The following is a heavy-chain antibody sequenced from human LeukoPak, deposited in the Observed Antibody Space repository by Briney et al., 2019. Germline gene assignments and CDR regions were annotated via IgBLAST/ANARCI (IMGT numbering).Heavy chain of an antibody. CDR1: GFTFSSYW. CDR2: IEKDGGDK. Sequence: GGSLRLSCEASGFTFSSYWMSWVRQAPGKGLEWVANIEKDGGDKYYVDSVRGRFTISRDNAKSLVYLQINSLRVEDTAVYYCTRELWPGDYWGQGILVTVSS. V-gene: IGHV3-7*01. CDR3: TRELWPGDY. D-gene: IGHD3-16*01. J-gene: IGHJ4*02.